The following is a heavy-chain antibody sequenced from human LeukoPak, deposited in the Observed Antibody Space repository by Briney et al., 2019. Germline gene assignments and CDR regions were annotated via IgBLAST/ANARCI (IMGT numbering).Heavy chain of an antibody. V-gene: IGHV5-51*01. D-gene: IGHD3-22*01. CDR3: ARHKPYYYDSSGQSYYYYYMDV. Sequence: AGESLKISCKGSGYTFTSYWIGWVRQMPGKGLEWMGIIYPGDSDTRYSPSFQGQVTISADKSISTAYLQWSSLKASDTAMYYCARHKPYYYDSSGQSYYYYYMDVWGKGTTVTISS. J-gene: IGHJ6*03. CDR2: IYPGDSDT. CDR1: GYTFTSYW.